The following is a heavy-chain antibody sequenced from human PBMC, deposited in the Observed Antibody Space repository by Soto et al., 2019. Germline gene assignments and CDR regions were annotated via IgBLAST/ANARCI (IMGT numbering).Heavy chain of an antibody. CDR2: IVVSSGNT. Sequence: QMQLVQSGPEVKKPGTSVKVSCKASGFTFTSSAVQWVRQARGQRLEWIGWIVVSSGNTNYAQKFQERVTITRDMSTSTAYMELSSLRSEDTAVYYCAARRQQLVLELDYWGQGTLVTVSS. V-gene: IGHV1-58*01. J-gene: IGHJ4*02. CDR3: AARRQQLVLELDY. D-gene: IGHD6-6*01. CDR1: GFTFTSSA.